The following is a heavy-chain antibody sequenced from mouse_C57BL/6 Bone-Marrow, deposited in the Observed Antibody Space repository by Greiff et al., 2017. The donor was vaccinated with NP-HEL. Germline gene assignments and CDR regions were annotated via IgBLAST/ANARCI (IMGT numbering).Heavy chain of an antibody. CDR1: GYTFTSYW. CDR2: IDPNSGGT. J-gene: IGHJ2*01. CDR3: ARWLLPFDY. D-gene: IGHD2-3*01. V-gene: IGHV1-72*01. Sequence: QVQLQQSGAELVKPGASVKLSCKASGYTFTSYWMHWVKQRPGRGLEWIGRIDPNSGGTKYNEKFKSKAKLTVDKPSITAYMQLCSLTSEYSAVYYCARWLLPFDYWGQGTTLTVSS.